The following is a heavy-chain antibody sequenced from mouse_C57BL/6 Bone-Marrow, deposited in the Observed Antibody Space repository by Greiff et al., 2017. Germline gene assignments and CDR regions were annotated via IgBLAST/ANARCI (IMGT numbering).Heavy chain of an antibody. Sequence: EVKLVESGGGLVQPGESLELSCESNEYEFPSHDMSWVRKTPEKRLELVAAINSDGGSTYYPDTMERRFIISRDNTKKTLYLQMSSLRSEDTALYYCARLSYGSSSYYAMDYWGQGTSVTVSS. CDR3: ARLSYGSSSYYAMDY. J-gene: IGHJ4*01. V-gene: IGHV5-2*01. CDR2: INSDGGST. D-gene: IGHD1-1*01. CDR1: EYEFPSHD.